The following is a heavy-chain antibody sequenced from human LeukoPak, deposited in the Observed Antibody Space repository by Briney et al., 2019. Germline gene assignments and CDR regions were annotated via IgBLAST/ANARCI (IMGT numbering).Heavy chain of an antibody. CDR1: GFTFSSYE. V-gene: IGHV3-15*01. J-gene: IGHJ4*02. CDR2: IKSKTDGGTT. D-gene: IGHD2-2*01. CDR3: TTGFSGYCSSTSCLAGFDY. Sequence: GGSLRLSCAASGFTFSSYEMNWVRQAPGKGLEWVGRIKSKTDGGTTDYAAPVKGRFTISRDDSKNTLYLQMNSLKTEDTAVYYCTTGFSGYCSSTSCLAGFDYWGQGTLVTVSS.